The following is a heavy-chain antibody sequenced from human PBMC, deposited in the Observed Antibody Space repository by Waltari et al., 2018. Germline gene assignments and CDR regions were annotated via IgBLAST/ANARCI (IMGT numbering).Heavy chain of an antibody. D-gene: IGHD4-17*01. CDR1: GGSISSYY. Sequence: QVQLQESGPGLVKPSETLSLTCTVSGGSISSYYWSWIRQPAGKGLEWIGLIYTSGSTNYNPSLKSRVTISVDKSKNQFSLKLSSVTAADTAVYYCARDRDYGDYWPPPTWFDPWGQGTLVTVSS. CDR3: ARDRDYGDYWPPPTWFDP. CDR2: IYTSGST. V-gene: IGHV4-4*07. J-gene: IGHJ5*02.